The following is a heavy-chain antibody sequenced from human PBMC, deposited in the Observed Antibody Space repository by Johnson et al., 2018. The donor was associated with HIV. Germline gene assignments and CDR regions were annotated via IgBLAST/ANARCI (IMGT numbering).Heavy chain of an antibody. J-gene: IGHJ3*01. Sequence: VQLVESGGGVVQPGRSLRLSCAASGFTFSSYWMSWVRQAPGKGLEWVANIKQDGSEKYYVDSLKGRFTISRDNAKNSLYLEMNTVTAEDTAFYYCASFLGYYDSGGNYFVDAFDVWGQGTMVTVSS. V-gene: IGHV3-7*03. CDR3: ASFLGYYDSGGNYFVDAFDV. CDR1: GFTFSSYW. D-gene: IGHD3-22*01. CDR2: IKQDGSEK.